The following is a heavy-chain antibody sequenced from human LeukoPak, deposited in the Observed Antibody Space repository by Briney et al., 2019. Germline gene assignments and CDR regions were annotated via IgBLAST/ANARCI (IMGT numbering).Heavy chain of an antibody. CDR3: AKRRDYSSGWYYFDY. D-gene: IGHD6-19*01. V-gene: IGHV3-30*02. CDR1: GFTFSSYG. J-gene: IGHJ4*02. CDR2: IRYDGSNK. Sequence: WGSLRLSCAASGFTFSSYGIHWVRQAPGKGLEWVAFIRYDGSNKYYADSVKGRFTISRDNSKNTLYLQMNSLRAEDTAVYYCAKRRDYSSGWYYFDYWGQGTLVTVSS.